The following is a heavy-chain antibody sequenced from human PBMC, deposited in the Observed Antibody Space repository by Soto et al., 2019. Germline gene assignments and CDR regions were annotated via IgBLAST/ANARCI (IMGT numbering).Heavy chain of an antibody. V-gene: IGHV3-11*01. Sequence: QVHLVESGGGLVQPGGSLRLSCAASGFTFSDYQMSWIRQAPGKGLEWVSYIGSSGLSVYYEDSVKGRFTISRDHANNSLYLQMNSLRAEDSAVYYCARDLRQLLSHNYYYYYLDVWGKGTTVSVSS. J-gene: IGHJ6*03. CDR3: ARDLRQLLSHNYYYYYLDV. CDR2: IGSSGLSV. CDR1: GFTFSDYQ. D-gene: IGHD2-2*01.